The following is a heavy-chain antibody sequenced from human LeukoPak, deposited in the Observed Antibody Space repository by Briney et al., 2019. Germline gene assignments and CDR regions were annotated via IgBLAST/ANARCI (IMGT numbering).Heavy chain of an antibody. CDR2: ITGSGRSA. CDR3: AKDIGSYYDY. V-gene: IGHV3-23*01. J-gene: IGHJ4*02. Sequence: PGGTLRLSCAASGFTFSVYGMNWVRQAPGKGLEWVSSITGSGRSAYYADSVKGRFTISRDNSKNTLYLEMNSLRAEDTAVYYCAKDIGSYYDYWGQGILVTVSS. CDR1: GFTFSVYG. D-gene: IGHD3-10*01.